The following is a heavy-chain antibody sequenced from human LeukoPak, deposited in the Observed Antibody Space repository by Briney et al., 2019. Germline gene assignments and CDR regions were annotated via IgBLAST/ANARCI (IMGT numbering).Heavy chain of an antibody. V-gene: IGHV3-30-3*01. CDR2: ISYDGSNK. Sequence: GRSLRLSCAASGFTFSSYAMHWVRQAPGKGLEWVAVISYDGSNKYYADSVKGRFTISRGNSKNTLYLQMNSLRAEDTAVYYCARGVNYFDYWGQGTLVTVSS. CDR3: ARGVNYFDY. CDR1: GFTFSSYA. J-gene: IGHJ4*02.